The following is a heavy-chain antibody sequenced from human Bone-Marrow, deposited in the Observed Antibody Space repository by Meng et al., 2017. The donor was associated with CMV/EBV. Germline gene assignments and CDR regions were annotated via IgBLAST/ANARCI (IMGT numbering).Heavy chain of an antibody. J-gene: IGHJ1*01. CDR2: INHSGST. V-gene: IGHV4-34*01. CDR1: GGSFSGYY. CDR3: ARGRICSSTSCHREYFQH. Sequence: SETLSLTCAVYGGSFSGYYWSWIRQPPGKGLEWIGEINHSGSTNYNPSLKSRVTISVDTSKNQFPLKLSYVTAADTAVYYCARGRICSSTSCHREYFQHWGQGTLVTVSS. D-gene: IGHD2-2*01.